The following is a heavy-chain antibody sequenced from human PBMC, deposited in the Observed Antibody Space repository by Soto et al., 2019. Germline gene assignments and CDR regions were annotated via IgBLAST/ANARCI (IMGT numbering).Heavy chain of an antibody. Sequence: QVQLQESGPGLVKPSETLSLTCSVSGGSISRYYWTWIRQPPGRGLEWVGNIYSSGTTNYNPSLKSRVTISIDTSKNQVSLNLNAVTAAHTAVYFCAREYYDFWSVTFSYYGMDVWGQGTTVTVSS. V-gene: IGHV4-59*01. J-gene: IGHJ6*02. CDR1: GGSISRYY. CDR3: AREYYDFWSVTFSYYGMDV. CDR2: IYSSGTT. D-gene: IGHD3-3*01.